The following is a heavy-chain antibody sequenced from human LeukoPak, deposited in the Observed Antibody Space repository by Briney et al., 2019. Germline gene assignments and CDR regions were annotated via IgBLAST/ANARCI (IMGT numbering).Heavy chain of an antibody. CDR2: ISSSSSYI. D-gene: IGHD4-11*01. CDR3: ARGPRNSSNYQYFQH. Sequence: GGSLRLSCAASGFTFSTYSMNWVRQAPGKGLEWVSSISSSSSYIYYADSVKGRFTISRDNAKNSLYLQMNSLRAEDTAVYYCARGPRNSSNYQYFQHWGQGTLVTVSS. J-gene: IGHJ1*01. CDR1: GFTFSTYS. V-gene: IGHV3-21*01.